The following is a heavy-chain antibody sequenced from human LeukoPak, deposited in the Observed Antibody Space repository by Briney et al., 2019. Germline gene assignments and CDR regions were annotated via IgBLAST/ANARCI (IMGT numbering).Heavy chain of an antibody. Sequence: ASVKVSCKASGGTFSSYAISWVRQAPGQGREWMGGIIPIFGTANYAQKFQGRVTITADESTSTAYMELSSLRSEDTAVYYCARWYQLPRNWFDPWGQGTLVTVSS. CDR2: IIPIFGTA. V-gene: IGHV1-69*13. CDR1: GGTFSSYA. CDR3: ARWYQLPRNWFDP. D-gene: IGHD2-2*01. J-gene: IGHJ5*02.